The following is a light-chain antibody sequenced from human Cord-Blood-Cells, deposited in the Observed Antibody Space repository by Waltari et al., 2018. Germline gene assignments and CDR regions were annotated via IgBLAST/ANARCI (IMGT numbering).Light chain of an antibody. V-gene: IGLV1-40*01. J-gene: IGLJ2*01. Sequence: QSVLTQTPSVSGAPGQRVTISCTGSSSNIGAGYDVHWYQQLPETAPKLLIYGNRNPPFRVPDRFSGSKSSTSGSLAITGLQAEDEADYYCQSYDSSLSGVVFGGGTRLTVL. CDR2: GNR. CDR1: SSNIGAGYD. CDR3: QSYDSSLSGVV.